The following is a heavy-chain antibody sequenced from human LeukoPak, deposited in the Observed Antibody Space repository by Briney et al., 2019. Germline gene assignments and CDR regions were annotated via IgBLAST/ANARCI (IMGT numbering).Heavy chain of an antibody. V-gene: IGHV3-23*01. CDR1: GFTFSTYA. J-gene: IGHJ4*02. CDR2: ITGNGGST. D-gene: IGHD2-15*01. CDR3: AKATLGSCSGARCYPFDY. Sequence: PGGSLRLSCAASGFTFSTYAINWVRQVPGKGLEWVSSITGNGGSTYLADSVKGRFTISRDNSRNTLYLQMNSQRAEDTAVYYCAKATLGSCSGARCYPFDYWGQGTLVTVSS.